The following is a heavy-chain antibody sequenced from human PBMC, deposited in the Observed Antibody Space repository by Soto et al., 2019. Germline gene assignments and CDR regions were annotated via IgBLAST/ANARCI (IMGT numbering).Heavy chain of an antibody. CDR3: ARRIGYCSGGSCYRYYYYYMDV. CDR1: GGSISSVNHY. CDR2: IFYRGST. J-gene: IGHJ6*03. Sequence: SETLSLTCNISGGSISSVNHYWSWIRQSPGEGLEWIGYIFYRGSTHYSPSLKSRVTITVDTSQTQFSLKMRSVTAADTAVYYCARRIGYCSGGSCYRYYYYYMDVWGKGTTVTVSS. D-gene: IGHD2-15*01. V-gene: IGHV4-61*01.